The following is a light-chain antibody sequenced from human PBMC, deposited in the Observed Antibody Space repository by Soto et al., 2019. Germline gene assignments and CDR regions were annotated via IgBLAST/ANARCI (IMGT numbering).Light chain of an antibody. CDR3: QQYGSLSWT. J-gene: IGKJ1*01. CDR1: QSVSSNY. CDR2: GAS. V-gene: IGKV3-20*01. Sequence: DIVLTQSPGTLSLSPGQRATLSCRASQSVSSNYLAWYQQRPGQAPRLLIYGASTRATGIPDRFSGSGSGTDFTLTISRLEPEDFAVYYCQQYGSLSWTFGQGTK.